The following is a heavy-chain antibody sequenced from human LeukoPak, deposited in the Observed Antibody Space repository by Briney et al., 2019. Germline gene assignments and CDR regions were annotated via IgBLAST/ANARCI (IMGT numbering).Heavy chain of an antibody. J-gene: IGHJ4*02. D-gene: IGHD6-13*01. V-gene: IGHV3-33*06. CDR3: AKAYSSSWYGYFDY. Sequence: GGSLRLSCAASGFTFSSYGMHWVRQAPGKGLEWVAVIWYDGSNKYYADSVKGRFTISRDNSKNTLYLQMNSLRAEDTAVYYCAKAYSSSWYGYFDYWGQGTLVTVSS. CDR2: IWYDGSNK. CDR1: GFTFSSYG.